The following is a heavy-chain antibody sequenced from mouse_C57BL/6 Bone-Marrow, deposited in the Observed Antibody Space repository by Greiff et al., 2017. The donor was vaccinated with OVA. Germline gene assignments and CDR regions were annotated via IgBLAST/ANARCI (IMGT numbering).Heavy chain of an antibody. CDR2: IYPGDGDT. Sequence: VKLVESGPELVKPGASVKISCKASGYAFSSSWMNWVKQRPGKGLEWIGRIYPGDGDTNYNGKFKGKATLTADKSSSTAYMQLSSLTSEDSAVYFCARKATVVASYYFDYWGQGTTLTVSS. CDR3: ARKATVVASYYFDY. D-gene: IGHD1-1*01. J-gene: IGHJ2*01. V-gene: IGHV1-82*01. CDR1: GYAFSSSW.